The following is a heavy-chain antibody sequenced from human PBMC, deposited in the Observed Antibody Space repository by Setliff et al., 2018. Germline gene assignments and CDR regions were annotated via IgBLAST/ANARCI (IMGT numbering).Heavy chain of an antibody. Sequence: ASVKVSCKASGDSFNNYAISWVRQAPGQGLEWMGGIIPMFGTPAYAQKFQDRVTITTDESTSTAYMELDGLRAEDTAVYYCATKAVAGTGGQGTLVTVSS. CDR1: GDSFNNYA. CDR3: ATKAVAGT. D-gene: IGHD6-19*01. V-gene: IGHV1-69*05. J-gene: IGHJ4*02. CDR2: IIPMFGTP.